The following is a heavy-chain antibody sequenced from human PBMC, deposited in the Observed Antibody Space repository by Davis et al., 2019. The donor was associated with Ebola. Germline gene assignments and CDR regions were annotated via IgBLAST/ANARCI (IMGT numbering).Heavy chain of an antibody. CDR3: ARGGGGDSSGFQSWFDP. D-gene: IGHD3-22*01. V-gene: IGHV1-69*13. CDR1: GGTFTSYA. CDR2: IIPLFGTA. Sequence: SVKVSCKAFGGTFTSYAISWVRQAPGQGLEWMGGIIPLFGTANYAQKFQDRVTITADESTSTSYMELNSLRSDDTAVYYCARGGGGDSSGFQSWFDPWGQGTLVTVSS. J-gene: IGHJ5*02.